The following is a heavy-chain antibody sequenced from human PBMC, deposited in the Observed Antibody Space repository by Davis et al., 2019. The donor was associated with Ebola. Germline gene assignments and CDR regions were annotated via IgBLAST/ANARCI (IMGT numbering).Heavy chain of an antibody. D-gene: IGHD2-8*01. CDR3: ARDASWSFDS. Sequence: GESLNTSRDASGFTFRSLWMSWVRQAPGKGLEWVGNIKEDGSKKQHVDSLKGRVTIFRDNAKKSLHLEVNSLRFDDTAVYYCARDASWSFDSWGQGTLVTVSS. CDR2: IKEDGSKK. V-gene: IGHV3-7*01. J-gene: IGHJ4*02. CDR1: GFTFRSLW.